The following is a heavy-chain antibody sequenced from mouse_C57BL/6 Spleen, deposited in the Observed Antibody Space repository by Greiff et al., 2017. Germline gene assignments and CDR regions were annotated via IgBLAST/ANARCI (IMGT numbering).Heavy chain of an antibody. CDR2: IDPETGGT. J-gene: IGHJ3*01. V-gene: IGHV1-15*01. CDR3: TRRDYCSSSAWFAY. Sequence: QVQLQQSGAELVRPGASVTLSCKASGYTFTDYEMHWVKQTPVHGLEWIGAIDPETGGTAYNQKFKGKAILTADKSSSTAYMELRSRTSEVSAVDNCTRRDYCSSSAWFAYWGQGTLVTVSA. CDR1: GYTFTDYE. D-gene: IGHD1-1*01.